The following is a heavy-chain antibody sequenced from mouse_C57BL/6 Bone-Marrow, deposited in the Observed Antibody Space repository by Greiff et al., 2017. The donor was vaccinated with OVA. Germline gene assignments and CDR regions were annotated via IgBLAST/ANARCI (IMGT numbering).Heavy chain of an antibody. CDR2: IYPGSGNT. CDR1: GCTFTDYY. J-gene: IGHJ1*03. V-gene: IGHV1-76*01. CDR3: ARRRYPWYFDV. Sequence: QVQLKESGAELVRPGASVKLSCKASGCTFTDYYINWVKQRPGQGLEWIARIYPGSGNTYYNEKFKGKATLTAEKSSSTAYMQLSSLTSEDSAVYFCARRRYPWYFDVWGTGTTVTVSS. D-gene: IGHD1-1*01.